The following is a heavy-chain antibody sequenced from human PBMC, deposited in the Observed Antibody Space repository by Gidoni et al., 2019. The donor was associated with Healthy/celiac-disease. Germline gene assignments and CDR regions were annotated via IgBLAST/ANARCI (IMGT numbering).Heavy chain of an antibody. V-gene: IGHV3-30*18. J-gene: IGHJ4*02. CDR3: AKDPASYCSSTSCYIGLDY. CDR1: GFTFSSYG. CDR2: IAYDGSNK. Sequence: QVQLVESGGGVVQPGRSLRLSCAASGFTFSSYGMHWVRQVPGKGLEWVAVIAYDGSNKYYADSVKGRFTISRDNSKNTLYLQMNSLRAEDTAVYYCAKDPASYCSSTSCYIGLDYWGQGTLVTVSS. D-gene: IGHD2-2*02.